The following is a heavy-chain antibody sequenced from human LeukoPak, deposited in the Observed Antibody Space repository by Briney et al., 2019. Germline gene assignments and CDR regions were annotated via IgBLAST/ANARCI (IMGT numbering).Heavy chain of an antibody. CDR2: FDPEDGET. D-gene: IGHD3-22*01. J-gene: IGHJ4*02. V-gene: IGHV1-24*01. Sequence: GASVKVSCKASGYTFTNYYMHWVRQAPGQGLEWMGGFDPEDGETIYAQKFQGRVTMTEDTSTDTAYMELSSLRSEDTAVYYCATDVSYYDSSGYLYWGQGTLVTVSS. CDR3: ATDVSYYDSSGYLY. CDR1: GYTFTNYY.